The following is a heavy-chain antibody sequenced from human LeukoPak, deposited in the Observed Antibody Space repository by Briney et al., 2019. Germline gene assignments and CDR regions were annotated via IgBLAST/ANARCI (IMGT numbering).Heavy chain of an antibody. J-gene: IGHJ4*02. D-gene: IGHD4-17*01. V-gene: IGHV4-39*07. CDR3: ARGNYGDYGSSFVY. CDR2: IYYSGST. Sequence: PSETLSLTCTVSGGSISSSSYYWGWIRQPPGKGLEWIGSIYYSGSTYYNPSLKSRVTISVDTSKNQFSLKLSSVTAADTAVYYCARGNYGDYGSSFVYWGQGTLVTVSS. CDR1: GGSISSSSYY.